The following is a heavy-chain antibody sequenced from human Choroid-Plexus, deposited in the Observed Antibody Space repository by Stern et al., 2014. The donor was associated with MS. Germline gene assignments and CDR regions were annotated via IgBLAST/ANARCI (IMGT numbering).Heavy chain of an antibody. V-gene: IGHV1-2*02. CDR1: GYIFTGYY. CDR3: ARDQRGITIFGVVTDYYYLGMDV. CDR2: INPNTGGT. D-gene: IGHD3-3*01. Sequence: QVQLMQSGAEVKKPGDSVKVSCKTSGYIFTGYYIHWVRQAPGQGLEWMAWINPNTGGTKYAQKFQGRVTMSRDTSISTAYVELSSLTSDDTAVYYCARDQRGITIFGVVTDYYYLGMDVWGQGTPVTVSS. J-gene: IGHJ6*02.